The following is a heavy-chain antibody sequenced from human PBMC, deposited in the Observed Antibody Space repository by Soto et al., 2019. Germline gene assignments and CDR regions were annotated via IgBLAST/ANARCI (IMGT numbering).Heavy chain of an antibody. CDR3: ARGRTTTVTTLAYFDY. V-gene: IGHV4-59*01. CDR1: GGSISSYY. J-gene: IGHJ4*02. CDR2: IYYSGST. Sequence: SLTCTVSGGSISSYYWSWIRQPPGKGLEWIGYIYYSGSTNYNPSLKSRVTISVDTSKNQFSLKLSSVTAADTAVYYCARGRTTTVTTLAYFDYWGQGTLVTVSS. D-gene: IGHD4-17*01.